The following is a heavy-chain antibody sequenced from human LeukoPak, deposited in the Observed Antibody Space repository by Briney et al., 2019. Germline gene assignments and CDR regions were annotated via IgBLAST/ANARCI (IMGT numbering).Heavy chain of an antibody. CDR2: LNPNSGNT. J-gene: IGHJ4*02. CDR1: VHTFTTYD. V-gene: IGHV1-8*01. Sequence: ASVIVSSTASVHTFTTYDVNWVRQATGQGLEWMGWLNPNSGNTGYVQKFQGRVTMTMNTSISTAYMELTSLTSEDTAVYYCARSTMGARRKYDYWGQGTLVTVSS. D-gene: IGHD1-26*01. CDR3: ARSTMGARRKYDY.